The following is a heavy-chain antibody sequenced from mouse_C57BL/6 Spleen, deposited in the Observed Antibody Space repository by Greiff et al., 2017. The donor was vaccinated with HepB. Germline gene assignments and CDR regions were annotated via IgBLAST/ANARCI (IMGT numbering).Heavy chain of an antibody. CDR2: IYPRSGNT. CDR3: ARSPSSAVVAYRYFDV. CDR1: GYTFTSYG. Sequence: QVQLQQSGAELARPGASVKLSCKASGYTFTSYGISWVKQRTGQGLEWIGEIYPRSGNTYYNEKFKGKATLTADKSSSTAYMELRSLTSEDSAVYFCARSPSSAVVAYRYFDVWGTGTTVTVSS. D-gene: IGHD1-1*01. J-gene: IGHJ1*03. V-gene: IGHV1-81*01.